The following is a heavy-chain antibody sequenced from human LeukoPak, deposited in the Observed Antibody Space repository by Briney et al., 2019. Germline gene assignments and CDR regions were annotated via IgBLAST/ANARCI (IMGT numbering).Heavy chain of an antibody. CDR1: GFTFSSYS. Sequence: PGGSLRLSCAASGFTFSSYSMNWVRQAPGKGLEWVSSISSSSSYIYYADSVKGRFTISRDNAKNSLYLQMNSLRAEDTAVYYCARVRSTANWAFDYWGQGTLVTVSS. CDR3: ARVRSTANWAFDY. J-gene: IGHJ4*02. V-gene: IGHV3-21*01. CDR2: ISSSSSYI. D-gene: IGHD1-1*01.